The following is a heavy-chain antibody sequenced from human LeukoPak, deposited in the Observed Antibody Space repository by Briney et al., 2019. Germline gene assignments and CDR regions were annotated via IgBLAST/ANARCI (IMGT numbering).Heavy chain of an antibody. Sequence: GSVKVSCKASAYTFTGYQLHWEPPAPRQGLECIGCINPNSGGTSYAQKFQGRVTMTRDTSITTAYMELSSLRSDDTAVYYCARGGSRITTFAVGQPYYSYLDVWGTGTTVTVSS. CDR2: INPNSGGT. V-gene: IGHV1-2*02. J-gene: IGHJ6*03. CDR1: AYTFTGYQ. D-gene: IGHD3-3*01. CDR3: ARGGSRITTFAVGQPYYSYLDV.